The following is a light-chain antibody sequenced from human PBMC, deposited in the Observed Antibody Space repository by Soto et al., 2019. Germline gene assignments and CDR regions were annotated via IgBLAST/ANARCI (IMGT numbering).Light chain of an antibody. Sequence: DIQMTQSPPTLSSSVGDRVTITCRASQPISSWLAWYHQKPGKAPKLLIYDASNLESGVPSRFSGSGSGTEFTLTISSLQSEDFAVYYCQQYNNWPCTFGQGTKVDIK. CDR3: QQYNNWPCT. J-gene: IGKJ1*01. CDR1: QPISSW. V-gene: IGKV1-5*01. CDR2: DAS.